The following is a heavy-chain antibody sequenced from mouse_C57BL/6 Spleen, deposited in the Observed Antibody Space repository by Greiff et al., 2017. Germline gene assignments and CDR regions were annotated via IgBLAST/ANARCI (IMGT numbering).Heavy chain of an antibody. D-gene: IGHD1-1*01. CDR3: ARGTTVVERAWFAY. CDR2: INPSNGGT. V-gene: IGHV1-53*01. CDR1: GYTFTSYW. J-gene: IGHJ3*01. Sequence: QVQLQQPGTELVKPGASVKLSCKASGYTFTSYWMHWVKPRPGQGLEWIGNINPSNGGTNYNEKFKSKATLTVDKSSSTAYMQLSSLTSEDSAVYYCARGTTVVERAWFAYWGQGTLVTVSA.